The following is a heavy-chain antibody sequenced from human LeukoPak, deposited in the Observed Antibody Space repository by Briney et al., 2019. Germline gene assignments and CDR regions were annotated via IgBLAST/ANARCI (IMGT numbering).Heavy chain of an antibody. CDR3: ARAKGVVAAAGTTYNY. J-gene: IGHJ4*02. CDR2: INPNSGGT. Sequence: ASVKVSCKASGYTFTGYYMHWVRHGPGQGLEWVGRINPNSGGTNYAQKFQGRVIITRDTSISTAYMGLSRLRSDDTAVYYCARAKGVVAAAGTTYNYWGQGTLVTVSS. D-gene: IGHD6-13*01. CDR1: GYTFTGYY. V-gene: IGHV1-2*06.